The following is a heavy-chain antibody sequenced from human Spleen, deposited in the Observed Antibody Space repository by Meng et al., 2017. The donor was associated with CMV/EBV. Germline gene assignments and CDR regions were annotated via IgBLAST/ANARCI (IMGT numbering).Heavy chain of an antibody. CDR2: IDSDGSNT. D-gene: IGHD3-10*01. CDR1: GFIFSSYW. CDR3: ARDRITMVRGIINYYYALDV. J-gene: IGHJ6*02. V-gene: IGHV3-74*01. Sequence: GESLKISCAASGFIFSSYWMHWVRQAPGKGLVWVARIDSDGSNTNYADSVKGRFTISRDNAKNSLYLQMNSLRAEDTAIYYCARDRITMVRGIINYYYALDVWGQGTTVTVSS.